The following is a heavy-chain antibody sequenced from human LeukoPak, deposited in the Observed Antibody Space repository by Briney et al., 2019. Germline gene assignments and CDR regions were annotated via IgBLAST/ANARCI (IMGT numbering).Heavy chain of an antibody. V-gene: IGHV1-2*02. D-gene: IGHD2-8*01. CDR2: INPNSGGT. CDR3: ARCMLWFAPTNAFDI. J-gene: IGHJ3*02. CDR1: GYTFTGYY. Sequence: ASVKVSCKASGYTFTGYYMHWVRQAPGQGLEWMGWINPNSGGTNYAQKFQGRVTMTRDTSISTAYMELSRLRSDDTAVYYCARCMLWFAPTNAFDIWGQGTLVTVSS.